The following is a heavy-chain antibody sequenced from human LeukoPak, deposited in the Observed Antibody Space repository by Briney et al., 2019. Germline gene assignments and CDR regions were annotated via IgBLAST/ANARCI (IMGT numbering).Heavy chain of an antibody. D-gene: IGHD3-10*01. CDR3: ARGGDRDYYFDY. CDR2: IYCSGST. V-gene: IGHV4-39*07. Sequence: SETLSLTCTVSGGSISSSSYYWGWIRQPPGKGLEWIGSIYCSGSTYYNPSLKSRVTISVDTSKNQFSLKLSSVTAADTAVYYCARGGDRDYYFDYWGQGTLVTVSS. J-gene: IGHJ4*02. CDR1: GGSISSSSYY.